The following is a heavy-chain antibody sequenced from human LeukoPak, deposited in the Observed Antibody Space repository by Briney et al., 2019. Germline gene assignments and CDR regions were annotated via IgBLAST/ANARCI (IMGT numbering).Heavy chain of an antibody. J-gene: IGHJ6*03. CDR3: ARGAGERDYCYYMDV. CDR2: IIPIFGTA. Sequence: GASVKVSCKASGGTFSSYAISWVRQAPGQGLEWMGGIIPIFGTANYAQKFQGRVTITADESTSTAYMELSSLRSEDTAVCYCARGAGERDYCYYMDVWGKGTTVTVSS. CDR1: GGTFSSYA. V-gene: IGHV1-69*13. D-gene: IGHD4-17*01.